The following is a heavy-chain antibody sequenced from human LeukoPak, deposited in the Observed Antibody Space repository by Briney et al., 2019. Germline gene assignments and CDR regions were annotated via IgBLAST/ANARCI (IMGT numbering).Heavy chain of an antibody. CDR2: IYYSGRT. J-gene: IGHJ6*03. Sequence: SEALSLTCTVSGGSISIDYWSWGRQPPGKGLEWIGYIYYSGRTNYTPSLKTRVTISVDTSKNQFTPKLSSVTAADTAVYYCARFETSYCYMDVWGKGPTVTVSS. D-gene: IGHD3-16*01. V-gene: IGHV4-59*01. CDR3: ARFETSYCYMDV. CDR1: GGSISIDY.